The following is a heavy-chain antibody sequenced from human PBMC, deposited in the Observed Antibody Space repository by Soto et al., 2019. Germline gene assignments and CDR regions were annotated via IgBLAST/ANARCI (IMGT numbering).Heavy chain of an antibody. Sequence: PGGSLRLSCAASGFTFSSYWMSWVRQAPGKGLEWVANIKQDGSEKYYVDSVKGRFTISRDNAKNSLYLQMNSLRAEDTAVYYCARDRIQRDHYYGMDVWGQGTTVTVPS. V-gene: IGHV3-7*01. D-gene: IGHD5-18*01. CDR3: ARDRIQRDHYYGMDV. J-gene: IGHJ6*02. CDR1: GFTFSSYW. CDR2: IKQDGSEK.